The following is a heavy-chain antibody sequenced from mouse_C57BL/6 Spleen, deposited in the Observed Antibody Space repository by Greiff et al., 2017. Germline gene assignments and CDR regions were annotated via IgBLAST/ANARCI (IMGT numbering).Heavy chain of an antibody. CDR1: GFSLTSYG. Sequence: VQLKESGPGLVQPSQSLSITCTVSGFSLTSYGVHWVRQSPGKGLEWLGVIWSGGSTDYNAAFISRLSISKDNSKSQVFFKMNSLQADDTAIYYCARGRDYGDAMDYWGQGTSVTVSS. J-gene: IGHJ4*01. CDR3: ARGRDYGDAMDY. CDR2: IWSGGST. V-gene: IGHV2-2*01. D-gene: IGHD2-4*01.